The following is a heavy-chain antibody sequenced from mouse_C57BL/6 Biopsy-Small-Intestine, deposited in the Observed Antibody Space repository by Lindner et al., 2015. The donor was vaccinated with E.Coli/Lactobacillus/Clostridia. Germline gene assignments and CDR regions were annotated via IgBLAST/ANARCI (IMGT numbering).Heavy chain of an antibody. D-gene: IGHD2-2*01. CDR1: GGTFGSYT. J-gene: IGHJ4*01. V-gene: IGHV1-74*01. CDR2: IIPILGIV. CDR3: ARVPPSKDFWIGYRDY. Sequence: SVKVSCKASGGTFGSYTISWVRQAPGQGLEWMGRIIPILGIVNFAQNFQGRVTITADKSTSTAYMELSSLRSEDTAVYYCARVPPSKDFWIGYRDYWGQGTLVTVSS.